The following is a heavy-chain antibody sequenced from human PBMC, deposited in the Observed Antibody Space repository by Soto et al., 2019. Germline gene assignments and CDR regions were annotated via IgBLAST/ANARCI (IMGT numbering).Heavy chain of an antibody. CDR1: CYTFTSYG. V-gene: IGHV1-18*01. Sequence: GAPVKVSCKGSCYTFTSYGISWGRQAPGQRVEWTGWISAYNGNTNYAQKLQGRVTMTTDTSTSTAYMELRSLRSDDTAVYYCARDRGGVLRYFDWYKINAFDIWGQGTMVTVSS. CDR3: ARDRGGVLRYFDWYKINAFDI. CDR2: ISAYNGNT. J-gene: IGHJ3*02. D-gene: IGHD3-9*01.